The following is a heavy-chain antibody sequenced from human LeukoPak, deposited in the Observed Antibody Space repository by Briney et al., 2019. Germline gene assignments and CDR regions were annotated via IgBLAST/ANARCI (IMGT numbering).Heavy chain of an antibody. D-gene: IGHD2-21*01. V-gene: IGHV3-15*01. J-gene: IGHJ4*02. Sequence: AGSLRLSSAASGFTLSTAWMSWVRQAPGKGLEWVGRIKSKTDGGTTDHAAPVKGRFTISRDDSKNTLYLQMNSLKTEDTAVYYCTNVVMKDYWGQGTPVTVSS. CDR1: GFTLSTAW. CDR2: IKSKTDGGTT. CDR3: TNVVMKDY.